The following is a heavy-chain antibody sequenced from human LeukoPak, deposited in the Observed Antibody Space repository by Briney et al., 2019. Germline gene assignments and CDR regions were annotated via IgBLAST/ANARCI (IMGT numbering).Heavy chain of an antibody. D-gene: IGHD5-18*01. V-gene: IGHV4-39*01. CDR2: IYYSGST. Sequence: SETLSLTCTVSGGSISSYYWGWIRQPPGKGLEWIGSIYYSGSTYYNPSPKSRVTISVDTSKNQFSLKLSSVTAADTAVYYCASRRGYTLDYWGQGTLVTVSS. J-gene: IGHJ4*02. CDR1: GGSISSYY. CDR3: ASRRGYTLDY.